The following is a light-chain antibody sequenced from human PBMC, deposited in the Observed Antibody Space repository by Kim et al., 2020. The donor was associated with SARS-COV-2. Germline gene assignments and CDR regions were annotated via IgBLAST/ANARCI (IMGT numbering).Light chain of an antibody. CDR2: QDS. CDR3: QAWDSSLWV. V-gene: IGLV3-1*01. J-gene: IGLJ3*02. CDR1: KLGDKY. Sequence: SYELTQPPSVSVSPGQTANITCSGDKLGDKYACWYQQKPGQSPVLVIYQDSKRPSGIPERFSGSNSGNTATLTISGTQAMDEADYYCQAWDSSLWVFGGG.